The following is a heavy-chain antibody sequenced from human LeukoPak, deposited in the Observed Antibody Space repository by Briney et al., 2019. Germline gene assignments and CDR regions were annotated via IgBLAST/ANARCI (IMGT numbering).Heavy chain of an antibody. D-gene: IGHD4-17*01. CDR1: GFTFSTYG. J-gene: IGHJ2*01. CDR2: ISGSGSTI. V-gene: IGHV3-48*03. Sequence: GGSLRLSCSASGFTFSTYGMNWVRQAPGQGLEWVSYISGSGSTIYYADSVQGRFTISRDNAKNSLYLQMNSLRAEDTAVYYCARDYGDYWWYFDLWGRGTLVTVSS. CDR3: ARDYGDYWWYFDL.